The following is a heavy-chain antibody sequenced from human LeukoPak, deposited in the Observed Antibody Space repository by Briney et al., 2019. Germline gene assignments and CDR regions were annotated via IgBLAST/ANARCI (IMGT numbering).Heavy chain of an antibody. D-gene: IGHD1-26*01. CDR2: ISYDGSNK. CDR1: GFTFSSAW. CDR3: AKEGSNGDFDY. V-gene: IGHV3-30*18. Sequence: GGSLRLSCAASGFTFSSAWMHWVRQAPGKGLEWVTVISYDGSNKYYGDSVKGRFTISRDNSKNTLYLKMNSLRAEDTAVYYCAKEGSNGDFDYWGQGTLVTVSS. J-gene: IGHJ4*02.